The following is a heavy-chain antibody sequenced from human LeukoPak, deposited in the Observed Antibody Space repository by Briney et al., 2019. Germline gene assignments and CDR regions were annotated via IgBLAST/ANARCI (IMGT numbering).Heavy chain of an antibody. J-gene: IGHJ4*02. CDR2: IYYSGST. Sequence: SETLSLTCTVSGGSISSSSYYWGWIRQPPGKGLEWIGSIYYSGSTYYNPSLKSRVTISVDTSKNQFSLKLSSVTAADTAVYYCARKTSPKVSTSWDYWGQGTLVTVSS. CDR1: GGSISSSSYY. V-gene: IGHV4-39*07. CDR3: ARKTSPKVSTSWDY. D-gene: IGHD2-2*01.